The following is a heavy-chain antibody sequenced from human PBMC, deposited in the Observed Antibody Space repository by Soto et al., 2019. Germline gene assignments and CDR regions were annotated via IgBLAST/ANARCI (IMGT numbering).Heavy chain of an antibody. Sequence: ASVKVSCKASGYTFTSYGISWVRQAPGQGLEWMGWISAYNGNTNYAQKLQGRVTMTTDTSTSTAYMELRSLRSDDTAVYYCARAPIRFGEPGGPDAFDIWGQGTMVTVSS. D-gene: IGHD3-10*01. J-gene: IGHJ3*02. CDR2: ISAYNGNT. V-gene: IGHV1-18*01. CDR1: GYTFTSYG. CDR3: ARAPIRFGEPGGPDAFDI.